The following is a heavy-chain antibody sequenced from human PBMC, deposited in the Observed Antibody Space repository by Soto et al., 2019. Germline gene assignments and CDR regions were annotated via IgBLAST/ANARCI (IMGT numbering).Heavy chain of an antibody. V-gene: IGHV3-48*03. Sequence: PGGSLRLSCAASGFTFSGYEMNWVRQAPGKGLEWISYISGSGTTIYYADSVKGRFTISRDNAKKSLYLQMNSLRAEDTAVYYCAREVTVFGVIFPTPMDVWGQGTTVPVSS. D-gene: IGHD3-3*01. J-gene: IGHJ6*02. CDR2: ISGSGTTI. CDR3: AREVTVFGVIFPTPMDV. CDR1: GFTFSGYE.